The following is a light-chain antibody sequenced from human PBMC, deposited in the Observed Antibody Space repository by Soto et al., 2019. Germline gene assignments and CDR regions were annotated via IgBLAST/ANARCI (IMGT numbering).Light chain of an antibody. V-gene: IGKV1-39*01. Sequence: IHMTQSPSSLSACVGDRVTITCRASQRITTYLNWYQQKPGKAPKLLISTAATLQGGVPSRFSGSGTGTDFTLTITTLQPEDFATYFCQQSYSTPYTFGQGTKLEIK. CDR1: QRITTY. CDR2: TAA. J-gene: IGKJ2*01. CDR3: QQSYSTPYT.